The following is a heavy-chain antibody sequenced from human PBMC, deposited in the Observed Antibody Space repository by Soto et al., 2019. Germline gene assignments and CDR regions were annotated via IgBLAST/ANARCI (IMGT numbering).Heavy chain of an antibody. V-gene: IGHV1-69*01. D-gene: IGHD3-10*02. Sequence: QVQLVQSGAEIKKTGSSVKVSCKASGGTFSNYAINWIRQAPGQGLEWMGGIIPMFGTTYYAQRFQGRVTITADESTSTAYMELSSLTSEDTAIFYCARDLAPVVRGVHSSGMDVWGQGTTVTVSS. CDR3: ARDLAPVVRGVHSSGMDV. J-gene: IGHJ6*02. CDR2: IIPMFGTT. CDR1: GGTFSNYA.